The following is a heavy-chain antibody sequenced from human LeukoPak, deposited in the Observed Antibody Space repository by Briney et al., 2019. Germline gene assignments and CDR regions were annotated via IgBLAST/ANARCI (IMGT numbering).Heavy chain of an antibody. J-gene: IGHJ5*01. Sequence: GGSLRLSRAASVFTFSEYSMNWVRHAPRKGREDLSYINSDGKTTWYADSVKGRFTASRDNAKNSLYLQMNSLRGEDTAVYYCARRRINGDRGNYWFDPWGQGTPVTVSS. V-gene: IGHV3-48*01. CDR1: VFTFSEYS. CDR2: INSDGKTT. CDR3: ARRRINGDRGNYWFDP. D-gene: IGHD1-7*01.